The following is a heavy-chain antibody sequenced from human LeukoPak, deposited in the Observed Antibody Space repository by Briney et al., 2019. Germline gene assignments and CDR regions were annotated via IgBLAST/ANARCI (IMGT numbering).Heavy chain of an antibody. J-gene: IGHJ3*02. CDR2: ISGSGGST. CDR3: AKDIVVVPAAKGGAFDI. CDR1: GFTFSSYA. D-gene: IGHD2-2*01. Sequence: GGSLRLSCAASGFTFSSYAMSWVRQAPGKGLEWVSAISGSGGSTYYADSVKGRFTITRDNSKNTLYLQMNSLRAEDTAVYYCAKDIVVVPAAKGGAFDIWGRGTMVTVSS. V-gene: IGHV3-23*01.